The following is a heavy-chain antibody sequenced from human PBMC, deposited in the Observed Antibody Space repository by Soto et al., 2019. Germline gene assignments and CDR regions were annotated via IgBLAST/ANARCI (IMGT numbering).Heavy chain of an antibody. CDR3: AKDFGDIVVVVLAPYGMDV. CDR1: GFTFTNYA. V-gene: IGHV3-23*01. D-gene: IGHD2-15*01. Sequence: GGSLRLSCAASGFTFTNYAMNWVRQAPGKGLEWVSVISGSGESTYYADSVKGRFTISRDNSKNTLYLQMNSLRAEDTAVYFCAKDFGDIVVVVLAPYGMDVWGLGTTVTVSS. CDR2: ISGSGEST. J-gene: IGHJ6*02.